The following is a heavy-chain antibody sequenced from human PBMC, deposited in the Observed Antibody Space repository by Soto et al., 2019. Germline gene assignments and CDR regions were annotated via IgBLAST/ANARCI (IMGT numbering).Heavy chain of an antibody. CDR3: AKDFGDIVVVVLAPYGMDV. CDR1: GFTFTNYA. V-gene: IGHV3-23*01. D-gene: IGHD2-15*01. Sequence: GGSLRLSCAASGFTFTNYAMNWVRQAPGKGLEWVSVISGSGESTYYADSVKGRFTISRDNSKNTLYLQMNSLRAEDTAVYFCAKDFGDIVVVVLAPYGMDVWGLGTTVTVSS. CDR2: ISGSGEST. J-gene: IGHJ6*02.